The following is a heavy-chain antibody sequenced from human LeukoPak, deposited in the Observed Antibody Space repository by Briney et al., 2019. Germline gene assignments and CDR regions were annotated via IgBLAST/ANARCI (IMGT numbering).Heavy chain of an antibody. J-gene: IGHJ5*02. CDR1: GYTFSSYD. D-gene: IGHD6-13*01. CDR2: MNPNSGNT. CDR3: ARGTLGYSSSWYLNWFDP. V-gene: IGHV1-8*01. Sequence: ASVRVSCNASGYTFSSYDINWVRQATGQGLEWMGWMNPNSGNTGYAQKFQGRVTMTRNTSISTAYMELSRLRSEDTAVYYCARGTLGYSSSWYLNWFDPWGQGTLVTVSS.